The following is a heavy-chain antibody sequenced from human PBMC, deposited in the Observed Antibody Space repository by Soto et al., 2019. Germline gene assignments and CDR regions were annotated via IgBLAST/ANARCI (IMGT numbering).Heavy chain of an antibody. CDR3: ARDLPAAEDY. D-gene: IGHD6-25*01. CDR1: GFTFSRYW. V-gene: IGHV3-74*01. J-gene: IGHJ4*02. CDR2: INSDGSST. Sequence: PGESLKISCAASGFTFSRYWMHWVRQAPGKGLVWASHINSDGSSTNYADSVKGRFTISRDNAKNTLYLQVNSLRAEDTAVYYCARDLPAAEDYWGQGTLVTVSS.